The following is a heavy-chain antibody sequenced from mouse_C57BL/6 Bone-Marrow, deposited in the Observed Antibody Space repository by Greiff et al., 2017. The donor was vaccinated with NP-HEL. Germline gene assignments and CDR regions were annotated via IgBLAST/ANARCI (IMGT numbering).Heavy chain of an antibody. Sequence: QVTLKVSGPGILQSSQTLSLTCSFSGFSLSTSGMGVSWIRQPSGKGLEWLAHIYWDDDKRYNPSLKSRLTISKDTSRNQVFLKITSVDTADTATYYCARPIGPAWFAYWGQGTLVTVSA. J-gene: IGHJ3*01. CDR3: ARPIGPAWFAY. V-gene: IGHV8-12*01. CDR2: IYWDDDK. CDR1: GFSLSTSGMG.